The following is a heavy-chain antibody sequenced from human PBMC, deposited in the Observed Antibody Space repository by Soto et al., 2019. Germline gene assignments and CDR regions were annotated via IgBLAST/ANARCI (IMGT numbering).Heavy chain of an antibody. CDR1: GGSFSGYY. CDR2: INHSGST. J-gene: IGHJ5*02. V-gene: IGHV4-34*01. D-gene: IGHD3-22*01. Sequence: KPSETLSLTCAVYGGSFSGYYWSWIRQPPGKGLEWIGEINHSGSTNYNPSLKSRVTISVDTSKNQFSLKLSSVTAADTAVYYCARGSRITMIVVVITSWFDPWGQGTLVTVSS. CDR3: ARGSRITMIVVVITSWFDP.